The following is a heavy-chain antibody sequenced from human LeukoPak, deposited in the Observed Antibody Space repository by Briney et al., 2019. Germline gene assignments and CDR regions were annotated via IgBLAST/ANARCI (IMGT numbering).Heavy chain of an antibody. J-gene: IGHJ4*02. D-gene: IGHD2-2*01. CDR2: INPSGGST. V-gene: IGHV1-46*01. CDR3: ARDHCSSTSCYLYFDY. CDR1: GYTFTSYY. Sequence: ASVKVSCKASGYTFTSYYMHWVRQAPGQGLEWMGIINPSGGSTSCAQKFQGRVTMTRDMSTSTVYMEPSSLRSEDTAVYYCARDHCSSTSCYLYFDYWGQGTLVTVSS.